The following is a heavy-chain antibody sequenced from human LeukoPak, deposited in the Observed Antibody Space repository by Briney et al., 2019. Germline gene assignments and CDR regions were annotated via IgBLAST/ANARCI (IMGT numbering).Heavy chain of an antibody. V-gene: IGHV4-34*01. D-gene: IGHD3-10*01. CDR1: GGSFSGYY. CDR3: ARRYGSGSYHYYYYGMDV. Sequence: PSGTLSLTCAVYGGSFSGYYWSWIRQPPGKGLEWIGEINHSGGTNYNPSLKSRVTISVDTSKNQFSLKLSSVTAADTAVYYCARRYGSGSYHYYYYGMDVWGQGTTVTVSS. J-gene: IGHJ6*02. CDR2: INHSGGT.